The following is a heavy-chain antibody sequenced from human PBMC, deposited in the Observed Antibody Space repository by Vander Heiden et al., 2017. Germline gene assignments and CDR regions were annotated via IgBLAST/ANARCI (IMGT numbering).Heavy chain of an antibody. Sequence: EVQLVESGGGLVQPGGSLRLPREGPGFSFSGYSMNWVRQAPGKGLEWISYISSSGSRVNYADSVKGRFTISRDNAKNSLYLQMNSLRDDDTAVYYCASRYCSGGSCYRLDAFDIWGQGTMVTVSP. CDR1: GFSFSGYS. V-gene: IGHV3-48*02. D-gene: IGHD2-15*01. CDR2: ISSSGSRV. CDR3: ASRYCSGGSCYRLDAFDI. J-gene: IGHJ3*02.